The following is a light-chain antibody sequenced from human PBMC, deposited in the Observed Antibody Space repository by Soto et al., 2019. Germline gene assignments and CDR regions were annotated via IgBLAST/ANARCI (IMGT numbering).Light chain of an antibody. CDR1: QSVSVN. J-gene: IGKJ1*01. V-gene: IGKV3-15*01. CDR2: GAS. Sequence: EIVMTQSPATLSASPGERATLSCRASQSVSVNLAWYQQNPGQAPRLLIYGASTRATGIPARFSGSGSGTEFNLTISSLQSEDFAVYYCQHYNNWPPWTFGQGNKVEIK. CDR3: QHYNNWPPWT.